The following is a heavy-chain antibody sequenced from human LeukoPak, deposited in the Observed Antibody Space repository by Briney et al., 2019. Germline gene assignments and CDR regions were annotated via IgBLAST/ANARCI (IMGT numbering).Heavy chain of an antibody. CDR1: GDSISSSHYY. CDR3: VRDYSNFVQGD. Sequence: PSETLSLTCTVSGDSISSSHYYWGWIRQSPGKGLEWIGSIYSGGETHYNPSLNSRVTIFLDTSKNRFSLNLISVTTADTAVYYCVRDYSNFVQGDWGQGTLVTVSS. D-gene: IGHD4-11*01. CDR2: IYSGGET. V-gene: IGHV4-39*02. J-gene: IGHJ4*02.